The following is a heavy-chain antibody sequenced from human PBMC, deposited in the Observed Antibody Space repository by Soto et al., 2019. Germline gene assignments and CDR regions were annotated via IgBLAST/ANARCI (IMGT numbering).Heavy chain of an antibody. CDR3: ANHGGFDF. D-gene: IGHD4-17*01. Sequence: EGQLLQSGGGLVQPGESLRLSCAASGFTFSSSGMSWVRQAPGKGLEWVSSISIRGDYRYYADSVKGRFTISRDNSKNPLYLQMRRLTAGDTALYYCANHGGFDFWGQGTMVDVSS. V-gene: IGHV3-23*01. J-gene: IGHJ3*01. CDR1: GFTFSSSG. CDR2: ISIRGDYR.